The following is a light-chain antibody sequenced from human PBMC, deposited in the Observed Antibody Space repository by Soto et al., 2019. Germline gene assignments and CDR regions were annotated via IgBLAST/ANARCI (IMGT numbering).Light chain of an antibody. CDR1: QSISSW. V-gene: IGKV1-5*01. CDR3: QQYNSDSSWT. J-gene: IGKJ1*01. Sequence: DIQMPQSHSTLSASVGDRVTITCRASQSISSWLAWYQQKPGKAPKLLIYDASSLESGVPSRFSGSGSGTEFTLTISSLQPDDFATYYCQQYNSDSSWTFGQGTKVDIK. CDR2: DAS.